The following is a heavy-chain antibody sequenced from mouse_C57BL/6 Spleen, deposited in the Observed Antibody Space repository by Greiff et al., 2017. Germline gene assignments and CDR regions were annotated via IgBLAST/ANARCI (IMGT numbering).Heavy chain of an antibody. D-gene: IGHD2-5*01. CDR1: GFNIKDYY. J-gene: IGHJ1*03. V-gene: IGHV14-1*01. CDR2: IDPEDGDT. CDR3: ILYSIGYFDV. Sequence: VQLKQSGAELVRPGASVKLSCTASGFNIKDYYMHWVKQRPEQGLEWIGRIDPEDGDTEYAPKFQGKATMTADTSSNTAYLQLSSLTSEDTAVYYCILYSIGYFDVWGTGTTVTVSS.